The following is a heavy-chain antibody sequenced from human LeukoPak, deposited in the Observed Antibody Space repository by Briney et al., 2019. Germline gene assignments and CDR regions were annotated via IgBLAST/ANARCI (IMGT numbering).Heavy chain of an antibody. CDR3: ARAPGRSSLTYAGY. D-gene: IGHD6-6*01. Sequence: PGRSLRLSCAASGFTFSSYAMHWVRQAPGKGLEWVAVISYDGSNKYYADSVRGRFTISRDNSKNTLYLQMNSLRAEDTAVYYCARAPGRSSLTYAGYWGQGTLVTVSS. CDR1: GFTFSSYA. J-gene: IGHJ4*02. CDR2: ISYDGSNK. V-gene: IGHV3-30-3*01.